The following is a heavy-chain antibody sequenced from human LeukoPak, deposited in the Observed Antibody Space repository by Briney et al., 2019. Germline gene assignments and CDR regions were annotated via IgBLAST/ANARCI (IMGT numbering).Heavy chain of an antibody. CDR3: TDKYSYDY. Sequence: GGSLRLSCAASGFTFSSYAMSWVREAPGKGLEWVSTISGNGGDTYYADSVKGRFTISRDNSKNTLYLQMNSLRAEDTAVYYCTDKYSYDYWGQGTLVTVSS. D-gene: IGHD5-18*01. CDR1: GFTFSSYA. CDR2: ISGNGGDT. V-gene: IGHV3-23*01. J-gene: IGHJ4*02.